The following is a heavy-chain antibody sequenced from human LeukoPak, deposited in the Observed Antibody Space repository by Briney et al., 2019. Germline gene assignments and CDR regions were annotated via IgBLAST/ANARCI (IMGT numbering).Heavy chain of an antibody. CDR1: GFTFNKYW. J-gene: IGHJ4*02. D-gene: IGHD3-3*01. Sequence: PGGSLRLSCAASGFTFNKYWMSWLRQAPGKGLEWVANIKQDGSAKNYVDSVKGRFTISRDNAQNSLYLQMNSLRPEDTAVYYCARAYYDFWSGYYMFDYWGQGTLVTVSS. CDR3: ARAYYDFWSGYYMFDY. CDR2: IKQDGSAK. V-gene: IGHV3-7*04.